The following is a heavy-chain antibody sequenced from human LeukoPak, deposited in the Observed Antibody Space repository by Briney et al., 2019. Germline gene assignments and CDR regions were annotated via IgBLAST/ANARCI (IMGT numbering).Heavy chain of an antibody. V-gene: IGHV1-24*01. Sequence: ASVKVSCKVSGYTLTELSMHWVRQAPGKGLEWMGGIDPEDGETIYAQKLQGRVTMTTDTSTSTAYMELRSLRSDDTAVYYCARENPGIAVAGRSDYWGQGTLVTVSS. CDR1: GYTLTELS. CDR2: IDPEDGET. D-gene: IGHD6-19*01. CDR3: ARENPGIAVAGRSDY. J-gene: IGHJ4*02.